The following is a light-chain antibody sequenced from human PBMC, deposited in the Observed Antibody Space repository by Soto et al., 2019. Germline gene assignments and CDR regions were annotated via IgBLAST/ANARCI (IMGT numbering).Light chain of an antibody. J-gene: IGKJ1*01. Sequence: EVVLTQSPGTLSLSPGERATLSCRASQNIRGNELAWYQQKPGQAPRLLIYRGSSRATGIPDMFSGRGSGTDFTLTLTSLEPDDFAVYYCQDYGTAAPWTFGQGTKVEIK. CDR3: QDYGTAAPWT. CDR1: QNIRGNE. CDR2: RGS. V-gene: IGKV3-20*01.